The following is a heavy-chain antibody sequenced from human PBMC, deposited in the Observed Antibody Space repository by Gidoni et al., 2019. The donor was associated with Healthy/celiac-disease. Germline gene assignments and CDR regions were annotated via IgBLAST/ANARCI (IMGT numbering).Heavy chain of an antibody. CDR1: GYSISSGYY. Sequence: QVQLQESGPGLVKPSETLSLTCTVSGYSISSGYYWGWIRQPPGKGLEWIGSIYHSGSTYYNPSLKSRVTISVDTSKNQFSLKLSSVTAADTAVYYCARGGYYDSSEGMDVWGQGTTVTVSS. D-gene: IGHD3-22*01. V-gene: IGHV4-38-2*02. CDR2: IYHSGST. CDR3: ARGGYYDSSEGMDV. J-gene: IGHJ6*02.